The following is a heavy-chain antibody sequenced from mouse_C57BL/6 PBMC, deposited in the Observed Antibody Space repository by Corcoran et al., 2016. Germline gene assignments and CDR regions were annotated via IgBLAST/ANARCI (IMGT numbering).Heavy chain of an antibody. V-gene: IGHV1-18*01. J-gene: IGHJ3*01. CDR3: ARCYYGSSYVFAY. D-gene: IGHD1-1*01. CDR2: INPNNGGT. Sequence: EVQLQQSGPELVKPGASVKIPCKASGYTFTDYNMDWVKQSHGKSLEWIGDINPNNGGTIYNQKFKGKDTLTVDKSSSTTYMELRSLTSEDTAVYYCARCYYGSSYVFAYWGQGTLVTVSA. CDR1: GYTFTDYN.